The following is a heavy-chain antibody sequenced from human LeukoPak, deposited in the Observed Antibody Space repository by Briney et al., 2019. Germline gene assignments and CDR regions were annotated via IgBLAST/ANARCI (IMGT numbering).Heavy chain of an antibody. J-gene: IGHJ4*02. D-gene: IGHD3-3*01. V-gene: IGHV3-23*01. Sequence: LTGGSLRLSCAGSGFTFGSHAMSWVRQTPGKGLEWVSSINADSVKTHYADSVKGRFTVSRDNAKKALYLQMNSLRAEDTAVYYCARGVPYDSWSGPHYSDYWGQGTLVTVSS. CDR3: ARGVPYDSWSGPHYSDY. CDR1: GFTFGSHA. CDR2: INADSVKT.